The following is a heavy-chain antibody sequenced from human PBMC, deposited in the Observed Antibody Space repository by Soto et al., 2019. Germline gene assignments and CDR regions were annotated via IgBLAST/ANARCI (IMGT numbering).Heavy chain of an antibody. Sequence: GGSLRLSCAASGFTFSSYAMHWVRQAPGKGLEWVAVISYDGSNKYYADSVKGRFTISRDNSKNTLYLQMNSLRAEDTAVYYCARLYYDFWSGPYDYYGMDVWGQGTTVTVSS. CDR2: ISYDGSNK. CDR3: ARLYYDFWSGPYDYYGMDV. J-gene: IGHJ6*02. D-gene: IGHD3-3*01. V-gene: IGHV3-30-3*01. CDR1: GFTFSSYA.